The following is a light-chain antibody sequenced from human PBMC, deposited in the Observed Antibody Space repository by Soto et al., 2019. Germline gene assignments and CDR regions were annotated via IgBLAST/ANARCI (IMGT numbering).Light chain of an antibody. Sequence: EIVMTQSPATLSVSPGERATLSCRASQSVRNNLAWYQQKPGQAPRLLIYGPSTRATGIPARFSGSGSGTEFTLTFSSLQSEDFAVYYCQQYNNWPASLTFGGGTRVEIK. CDR2: GPS. V-gene: IGKV3-15*01. J-gene: IGKJ4*01. CDR1: QSVRNN. CDR3: QQYNNWPASLT.